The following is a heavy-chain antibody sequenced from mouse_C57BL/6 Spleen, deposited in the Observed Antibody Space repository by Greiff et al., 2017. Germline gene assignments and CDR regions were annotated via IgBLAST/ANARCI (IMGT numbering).Heavy chain of an antibody. V-gene: IGHV1-19*01. J-gene: IGHJ2*01. CDR2: INPYNGGT. D-gene: IGHD4-1*01. CDR1: GYTFTDYY. CDR3: ARIWDVRYYFDY. Sequence: VQLQQSGPVLVKPGASVKMSCKASGYTFTDYYMNWVKQSHGKSLEWIGVINPYNGGTSYNQKFKGKATLTVDKSSSTAYMELNSLTSEDSAVYYCARIWDVRYYFDYWGQGTTLTVSS.